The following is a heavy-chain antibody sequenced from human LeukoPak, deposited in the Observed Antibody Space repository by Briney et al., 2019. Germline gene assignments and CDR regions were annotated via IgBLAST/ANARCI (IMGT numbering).Heavy chain of an antibody. CDR3: ARAWAYDSSGYFEPLFDY. D-gene: IGHD3-22*01. CDR2: ISVHNDNT. V-gene: IGHV1-18*01. CDR1: GYIFNMYG. J-gene: IGHJ4*02. Sequence: ASVKVSCKASGYIFNMYGISWVRQAPGQGLEWMGWISVHNDNTNYVQKLQGRVTITADESTSTAYMELSSLRSEDTAVYYCARAWAYDSSGYFEPLFDYWGQGTLVTVSS.